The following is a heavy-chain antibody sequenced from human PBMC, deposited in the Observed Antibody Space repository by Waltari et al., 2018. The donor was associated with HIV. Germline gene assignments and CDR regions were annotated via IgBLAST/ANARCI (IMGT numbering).Heavy chain of an antibody. Sequence: QVQLQQSGPGLVNPSQSLSLNCAIFGDSVSASSPTWNWIRLSPSRGLEWLGRTFYRSMWFYQYATSVRRRISISPDTSRNQFSLQLNSLTPEDTAVYFCARGLASSDAGGMDVWGQGTTVTVSS. V-gene: IGHV6-1*01. CDR1: GDSVSASSPT. CDR2: TFYRSMWFY. CDR3: ARGLASSDAGGMDV. D-gene: IGHD2-21*01. J-gene: IGHJ6*02.